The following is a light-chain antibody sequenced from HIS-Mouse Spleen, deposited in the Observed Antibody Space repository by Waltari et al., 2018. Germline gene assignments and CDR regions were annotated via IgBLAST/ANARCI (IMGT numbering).Light chain of an antibody. V-gene: IGLV1-44*01. CDR1: SSNIGSNT. J-gene: IGLJ1*01. CDR3: AAWDDSLNGNYV. CDR2: SNN. Sequence: QSVLTQPPSASGTPGQRVTISCSGSSSNIGSNTVTCYQQLPGTAPKLLIYSNNQRPSGVPDRFSGSKSGTSASLAISGLQSEDEADYYCAAWDDSLNGNYVFGTGTKVTVL.